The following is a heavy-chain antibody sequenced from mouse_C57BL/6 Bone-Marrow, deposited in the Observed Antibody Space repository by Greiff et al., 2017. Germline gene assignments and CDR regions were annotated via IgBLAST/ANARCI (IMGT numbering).Heavy chain of an antibody. Sequence: EVQLQESGGDLVKPGGSLKLSCAASGFTFSSYGMSWVRQTPDKRLEWVATISSGGSYTYYPDSVKGRFTISGDNAKNTLYLQMSSLKSEDTAMYYCARRGYYYAMDYWGQGTSVTVSS. CDR3: ARRGYYYAMDY. V-gene: IGHV5-6*01. CDR2: ISSGGSYT. CDR1: GFTFSSYG. J-gene: IGHJ4*01.